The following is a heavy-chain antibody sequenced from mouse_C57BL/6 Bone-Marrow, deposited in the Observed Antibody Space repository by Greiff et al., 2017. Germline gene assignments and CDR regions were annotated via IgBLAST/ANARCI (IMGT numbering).Heavy chain of an antibody. CDR3: ARLGHWYFDV. Sequence: EVKVEESGGGLVKPGGSLKLSCAASGFTFSSYAMSWVRQTPEKRLEWVATISDGGSYTYYPDNVKGRFTISRDNAKNNLYLQMSHLKSEDTAMYYCARLGHWYFDVWGTGTTVIVSS. V-gene: IGHV5-4*03. J-gene: IGHJ1*03. CDR2: ISDGGSYT. CDR1: GFTFSSYA.